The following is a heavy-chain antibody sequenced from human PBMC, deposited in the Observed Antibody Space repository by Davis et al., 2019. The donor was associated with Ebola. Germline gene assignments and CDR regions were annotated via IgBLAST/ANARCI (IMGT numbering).Heavy chain of an antibody. V-gene: IGHV2-5*01. Sequence: SGPTLVRPTQTLTLTCTFSGFSLSTSGVGVGWIRQPPGKALEWLALIYWNDDKRYSPSLKSRLTITKDTSKNQVVLTMTDMDPVDTATYYCAHSYYDFWSGPGVGVYFDYWGQGTLVTVSS. CDR1: GFSLSTSGVG. J-gene: IGHJ4*02. CDR2: IYWNDDK. D-gene: IGHD3-3*01. CDR3: AHSYYDFWSGPGVGVYFDY.